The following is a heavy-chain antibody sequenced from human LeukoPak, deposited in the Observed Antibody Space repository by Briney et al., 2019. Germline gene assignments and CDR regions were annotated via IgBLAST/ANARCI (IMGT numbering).Heavy chain of an antibody. CDR2: IYYSGST. J-gene: IGHJ4*02. D-gene: IGHD6-6*01. CDR3: ARGRGGQLAAY. V-gene: IGHV4-59*12. Sequence: KPSETLSLTCTVSGGSISSYYWSWIRQPPGKGLEWIGYIYYSGSTNYNPSLKSRVTISVDTSKNQFSLKLSSVTAADTAVYYCARGRGGQLAAYWGQGTLVTVSS. CDR1: GGSISSYY.